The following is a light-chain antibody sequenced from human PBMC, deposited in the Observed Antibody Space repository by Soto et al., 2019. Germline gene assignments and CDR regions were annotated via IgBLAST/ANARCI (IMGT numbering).Light chain of an antibody. V-gene: IGLV2-11*01. CDR1: SSDVGNYNY. CDR2: DVS. Sequence: QSALTQPRSVSGSPGQSVTISCSGTSSDVGNYNYVSWYQQLPGKAPELIIYDVSKRPSGVPDRFSGSKSANTASLTISGLQAEDEAEYFCCSYAGRVSYVFGIGTKLTVL. CDR3: CSYAGRVSYV. J-gene: IGLJ1*01.